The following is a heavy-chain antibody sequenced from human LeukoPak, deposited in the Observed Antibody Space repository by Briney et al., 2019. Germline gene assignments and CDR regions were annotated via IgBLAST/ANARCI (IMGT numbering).Heavy chain of an antibody. CDR3: ARAEIVVVPAAILRSEYFQH. V-gene: IGHV1-2*02. CDR2: NNPNSGGT. CDR1: GYTFTGYY. Sequence: ASVKVSCKASGYTFTGYYMHWVRQAPGQGVEWMGWNNPNSGGTNYAQKFQGRVTMTRDTSISTAYMELSRLRSDDTAVYYRARAEIVVVPAAILRSEYFQHWGQGTLVTVSS. J-gene: IGHJ1*01. D-gene: IGHD2-2*02.